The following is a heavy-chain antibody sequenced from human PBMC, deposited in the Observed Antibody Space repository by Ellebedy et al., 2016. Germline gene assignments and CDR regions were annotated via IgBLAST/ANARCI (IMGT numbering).Heavy chain of an antibody. Sequence: GESLKISCAASGFTVSSNYMSWVRQAPGKGLEWISVIYSGENTYYADSVKGRFIISRDNSKNTLYLQMNSLRTEDTAVYYCAKDRDIVVVVAALFDYWGQGTLVTVSS. CDR2: IYSGENT. CDR3: AKDRDIVVVVAALFDY. CDR1: GFTVSSNY. D-gene: IGHD2-15*01. J-gene: IGHJ4*02. V-gene: IGHV3-66*01.